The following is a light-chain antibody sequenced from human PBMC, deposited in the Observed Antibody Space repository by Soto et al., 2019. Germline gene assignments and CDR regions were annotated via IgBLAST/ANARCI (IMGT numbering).Light chain of an antibody. CDR3: QQYNSYSLT. Sequence: DIQMTQSPSTLSASVGDRVTITCRASQSSSSWLAWYQQKPGKAPKLLIYKASSLESGVPSRFSGSGFGTEFTLTISSLQPDDFATYYCQQYNSYSLTFGGGTKVEIK. CDR1: QSSSSW. V-gene: IGKV1-5*03. CDR2: KAS. J-gene: IGKJ4*01.